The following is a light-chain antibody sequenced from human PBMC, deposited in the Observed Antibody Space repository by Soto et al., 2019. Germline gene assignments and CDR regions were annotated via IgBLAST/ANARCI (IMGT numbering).Light chain of an antibody. CDR1: QDISSW. CDR2: AAS. Sequence: DIQMTQSPSSVSASVGDRVTITCRASQDISSWLAWYQQKPGKAPKIMIYAASSLQGGVQSRFSGSGSWTEFTLTISSLQPEDFATYYCRQASSFPPTFGQGTRRVIK. J-gene: IGKJ5*01. V-gene: IGKV1-12*01. CDR3: RQASSFPPT.